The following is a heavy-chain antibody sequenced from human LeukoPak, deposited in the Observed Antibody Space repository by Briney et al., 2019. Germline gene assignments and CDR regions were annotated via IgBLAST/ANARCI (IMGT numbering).Heavy chain of an antibody. J-gene: IGHJ4*02. CDR2: ISGSGGST. V-gene: IGHV3-23*01. D-gene: IGHD5-24*01. CDR3: AKVGRDGYNYDYFDY. CDR1: GFTFSSYA. Sequence: PGGSLRLSCAASGFTFSSYAMSWVRQAPGKGLEWVSAISGSGGSTYCADSVKGRFTISRDNSKNTLYLQMNSLRAEDTAVYYCAKVGRDGYNYDYFDYWGQGTLVTVSS.